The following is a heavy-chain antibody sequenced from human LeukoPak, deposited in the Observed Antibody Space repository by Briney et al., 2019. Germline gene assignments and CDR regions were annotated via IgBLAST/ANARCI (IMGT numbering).Heavy chain of an antibody. D-gene: IGHD6-13*01. CDR1: GYTFTSYD. Sequence: ASVKVSCKASGYTFTSYDINWVRQATGQGLGWMGWMNPNSGNTGYAQKFQGRVTMTRNTSISTAYMELSSLRSEDTAVYYCARGHQQLASFDYWGQGTLVTVSS. V-gene: IGHV1-8*01. CDR3: ARGHQQLASFDY. CDR2: MNPNSGNT. J-gene: IGHJ4*02.